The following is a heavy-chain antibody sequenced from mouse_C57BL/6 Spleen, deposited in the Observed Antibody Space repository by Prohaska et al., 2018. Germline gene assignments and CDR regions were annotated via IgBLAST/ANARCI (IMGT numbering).Heavy chain of an antibody. D-gene: IGHD1-1*02. J-gene: IGHJ3*01. V-gene: IGHV8-5*01. CDR1: GFSLSTSNMG. CDR2: IWWNDDK. Sequence: QVTLKESGPGILQPSQTLSLTCSFSGFSLSTSNMGIGWIRQPSGQGLEWLAHIWWNDDKYYNPSLKSRLTISKDTSNNQVFLTITSVDTADTATYYCAQRYYVGSLFPYWGQGTLVTVSA. CDR3: AQRYYVGSLFPY.